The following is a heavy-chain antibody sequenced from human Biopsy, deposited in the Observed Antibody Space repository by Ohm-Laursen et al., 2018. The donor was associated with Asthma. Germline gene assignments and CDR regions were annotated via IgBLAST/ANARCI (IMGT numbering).Heavy chain of an antibody. CDR3: ARGDSSGWSQYYFDY. CDR1: GFSFSNFA. J-gene: IGHJ4*02. Sequence: SLRLSCSASGFSFSNFAIHWVRQAPGKGLEWVGVISKDASTQDYADSVKGRFTMARDYSKNTLYLQMHSLRAEDTAVYYCARGDSSGWSQYYFDYWGQGTLVTVSS. D-gene: IGHD6-19*01. CDR2: ISKDASTQ. V-gene: IGHV3-30*07.